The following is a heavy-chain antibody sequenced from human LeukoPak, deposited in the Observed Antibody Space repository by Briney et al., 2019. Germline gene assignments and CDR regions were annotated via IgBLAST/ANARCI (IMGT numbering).Heavy chain of an antibody. CDR1: GFTFSSYS. CDR3: ARVRLAAAAADY. D-gene: IGHD6-13*01. J-gene: IGHJ4*02. CDR2: ISSSSSYI. Sequence: GGSLRLSCAASGFTFSSYSMNWVRQAPGKGLEWVSFISSSSSYIYYADSMKGRFTISRDNAKNSLYLQMNSLRAEDTAVYYCARVRLAAAAADYWGQGTLVTVSS. V-gene: IGHV3-21*01.